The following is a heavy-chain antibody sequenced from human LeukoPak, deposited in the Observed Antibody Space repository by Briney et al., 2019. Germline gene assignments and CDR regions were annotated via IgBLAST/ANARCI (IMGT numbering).Heavy chain of an antibody. D-gene: IGHD3-10*01. CDR3: AREEIRWFGPSGSMDV. V-gene: IGHV1-18*01. CDR1: GYTFTSYG. CDR2: ISAYNGNT. J-gene: IGHJ6*03. Sequence: ASVKVSCKASGYTFTSYGISWVRQAPGQGLEWMGCISAYNGNTNYAQKLQGRVTMTTDTSTSTAYMELRSLRSDDTAVYYCAREEIRWFGPSGSMDVWGKGTTVTISS.